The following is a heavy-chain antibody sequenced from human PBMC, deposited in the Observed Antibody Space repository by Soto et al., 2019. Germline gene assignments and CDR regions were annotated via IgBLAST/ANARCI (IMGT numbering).Heavy chain of an antibody. V-gene: IGHV3-23*01. J-gene: IGHJ6*02. Sequence: PGGSLRLSCAASGFTFSSYAMSWVRQAPGKGLEWVSAISGSGGSTYYADSVKGRFTISRDNSKNTLYLQMNTLRAEDTAVYYFAKDILSGYYGMDVWGQGTTVTVSS. CDR2: ISGSGGST. CDR3: AKDILSGYYGMDV. CDR1: GFTFSSYA. D-gene: IGHD3-9*01.